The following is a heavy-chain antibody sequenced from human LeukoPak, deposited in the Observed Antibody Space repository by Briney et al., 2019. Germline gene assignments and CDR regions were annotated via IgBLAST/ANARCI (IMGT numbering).Heavy chain of an antibody. J-gene: IGHJ5*02. CDR1: GFTFGDYA. CDR3: TSTYDILTGYPTGGFDP. V-gene: IGHV3-49*03. Sequence: PGRSLRLSCTASGFTFGDYAMSWFRQAPGKGLEWVGVIRSKAYGGTTEYAASVKGRFTISRDDSKSIAYLQMNSLKTEDTAVYYCTSTYDILTGYPTGGFDPWGQGTLVTVSS. CDR2: IRSKAYGGTT. D-gene: IGHD3-9*01.